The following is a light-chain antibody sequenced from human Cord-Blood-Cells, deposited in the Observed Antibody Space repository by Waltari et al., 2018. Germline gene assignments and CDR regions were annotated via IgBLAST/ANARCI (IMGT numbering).Light chain of an antibody. CDR2: DVS. CDR3: SSYTSSSTNWV. Sequence: QSALTQPASVSGSPGQSITISCTGTSSDVGGYNNVSWYQQHPGKAPKLMIYDVSNRPSGVSNRFSGSKSGNTASLTISGLQAEDEADYYCSSYTSSSTNWVFGGGTKLTVL. J-gene: IGLJ3*02. V-gene: IGLV2-14*01. CDR1: SSDVGGYNN.